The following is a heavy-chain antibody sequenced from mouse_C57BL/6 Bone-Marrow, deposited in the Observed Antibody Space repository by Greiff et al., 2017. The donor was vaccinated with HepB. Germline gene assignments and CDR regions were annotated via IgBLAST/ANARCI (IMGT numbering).Heavy chain of an antibody. J-gene: IGHJ1*03. D-gene: IGHD2-3*01. Sequence: DVKLVESGGGLVQPGESLKLSCESNEYEFPSHDMSWVRKTPEKRLELVAAINSDGGSTYYPDTIERRFIISRDNTKKTLYLQMSSLRSEDTALYYCARVYDGYWYFDVWGTGTTVTVSS. CDR2: INSDGGST. CDR1: EYEFPSHD. CDR3: ARVYDGYWYFDV. V-gene: IGHV5-2*01.